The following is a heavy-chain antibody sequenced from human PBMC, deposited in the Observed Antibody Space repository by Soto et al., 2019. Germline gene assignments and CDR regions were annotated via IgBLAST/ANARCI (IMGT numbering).Heavy chain of an antibody. CDR2: IYYSGST. V-gene: IGHV4-39*01. J-gene: IGHJ5*02. D-gene: IGHD2-2*03. Sequence: QLQLQESGPGLVKPSETLSLTCTVSGGSISSSSYYWGWIRQPPGKGLEWIGSIYYSGSTYYNPSLKSRFTISVDTSKNQFSLKLSSVTAADTAVYYCARHVGGYCSSTSCYEANWFDPWGQGTLVTVSS. CDR1: GGSISSSSYY. CDR3: ARHVGGYCSSTSCYEANWFDP.